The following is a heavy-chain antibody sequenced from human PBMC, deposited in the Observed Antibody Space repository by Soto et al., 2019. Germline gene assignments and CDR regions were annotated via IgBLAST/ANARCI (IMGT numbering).Heavy chain of an antibody. CDR3: ARDYYDILTGYYRWDYYGMEV. J-gene: IGHJ6*02. D-gene: IGHD3-9*01. CDR2: ISAYNGNT. CDR1: GYTFTSYG. V-gene: IGHV1-18*01. Sequence: ASVKVSCKASGYTFTSYGISWVRQAPGQGLEWMGWISAYNGNTNYAQKLQGRVTMTTDTSTSTAYMELRSLRSNDTAVYYCARDYYDILTGYYRWDYYGMEVWGQGTTVTVSS.